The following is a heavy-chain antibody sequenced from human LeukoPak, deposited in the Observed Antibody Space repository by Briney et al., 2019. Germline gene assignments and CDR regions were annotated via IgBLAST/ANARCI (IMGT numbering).Heavy chain of an antibody. CDR3: ARASLNTVTIIDDDAFDI. CDR1: GGTFSSYA. CDR2: IIPIFGTA. V-gene: IGHV1-69*05. D-gene: IGHD3-22*01. J-gene: IGHJ3*02. Sequence: SVKVSCKASGGTFSSYAISWVRQAPGQGLEWMGGIIPIFGTANYAQKFQGRVTITTDESTSTAYMELSSLRSEDTAVYYCARASLNTVTIIDDDAFDIWGPGTMVTVSS.